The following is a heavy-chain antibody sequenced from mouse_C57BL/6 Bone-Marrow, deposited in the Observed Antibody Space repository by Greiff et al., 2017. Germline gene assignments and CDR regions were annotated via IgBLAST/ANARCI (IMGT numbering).Heavy chain of an antibody. CDR3: ITGTWYFDV. V-gene: IGHV1-15*01. D-gene: IGHD4-1*01. J-gene: IGHJ1*03. CDR1: GYTFTDYE. Sequence: QVQLQQSGAELVRPGASVTLSCTASGYTFTDYEMHWVKQTPVHGLEWIGAIDPETGGTAYNQKFKGKAILTADKSSNTAYMELRSLTSEDSAVYYCITGTWYFDVWGTGTTVTVSS. CDR2: IDPETGGT.